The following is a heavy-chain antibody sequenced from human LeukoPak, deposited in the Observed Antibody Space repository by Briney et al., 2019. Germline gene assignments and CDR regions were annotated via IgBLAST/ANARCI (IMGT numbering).Heavy chain of an antibody. CDR1: GYTFTSYG. CDR3: ARERGSAATPDYFDY. CDR2: ISAYNGNT. Sequence: VASVKVSCKASGYTFTSYGISWVRQAPGQGLEWMGWISAYNGNTNYAQKLQGRVTMTTNKSTSTAYMELSSLRSEDTAVYYCARERGSAATPDYFDYRGQGTLVTVSS. V-gene: IGHV1-18*01. D-gene: IGHD2-15*01. J-gene: IGHJ4*02.